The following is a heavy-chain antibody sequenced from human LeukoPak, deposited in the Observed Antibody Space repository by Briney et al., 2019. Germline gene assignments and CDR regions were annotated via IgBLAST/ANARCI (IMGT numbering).Heavy chain of an antibody. CDR2: ISAYNGNT. CDR3: AREGRYYGSGSYYELADY. J-gene: IGHJ4*02. CDR1: GYTFTSYG. D-gene: IGHD3-10*01. V-gene: IGHV1-18*01. Sequence: ASVKVSCKASGYTFTSYGISWVRQAPGQGLEWMGWISAYNGNTNYAQKLQGRVTMTTDTSTSTAYMELRSLRSDDTAVYYCAREGRYYGSGSYYELADYWGQGTLVTVSS.